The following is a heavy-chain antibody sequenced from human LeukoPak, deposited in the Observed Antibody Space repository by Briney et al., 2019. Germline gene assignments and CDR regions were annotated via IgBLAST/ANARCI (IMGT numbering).Heavy chain of an antibody. D-gene: IGHD3-22*01. CDR3: ARFTYYYDSSGYYYPGAFDY. CDR2: INWNGGST. V-gene: IGHV3-20*04. CDR1: GFTFDDYG. J-gene: IGHJ4*02. Sequence: GGSLRLSCAASGFTFDDYGMSWVRQAPGKGLEWVSGINWNGGSTGYADSVKGRFTISRDNAKNSLYLQMNSLRAEDTALYYCARFTYYYDSSGYYYPGAFDYWGQGILVTVSS.